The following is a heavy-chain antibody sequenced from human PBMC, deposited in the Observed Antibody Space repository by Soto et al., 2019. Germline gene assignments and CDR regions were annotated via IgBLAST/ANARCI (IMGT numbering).Heavy chain of an antibody. Sequence: QVQLQESGPGLVKPSETLSLSCTVSGDSFSNYYCNWVRKSAGKGLEWIGRIYPTGSTTYNPSLKWRLTMSVDTSKNQFSLRLTSMSAADTVVYYCATGRSEVVPGAMDTWGHGALVTVSS. V-gene: IGHV4-4*07. J-gene: IGHJ5*01. CDR3: ATGRSEVVPGAMDT. CDR2: IYPTGST. D-gene: IGHD2-2*01. CDR1: GDSFSNYY.